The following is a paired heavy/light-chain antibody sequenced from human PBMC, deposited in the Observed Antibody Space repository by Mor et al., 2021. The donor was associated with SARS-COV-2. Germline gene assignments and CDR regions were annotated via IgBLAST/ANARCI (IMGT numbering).Heavy chain of an antibody. CDR2: IWYDGSNK. CDR1: GFTFRSYG. J-gene: IGHJ4*02. D-gene: IGHD6-19*01. Sequence: QVQLVESGGGVVQLGRSLRLSCAASGFTFRSYGMHWVRQAPGKGLEWVAIIWYDGSNKYYADSVKGRFTISRDNSKNTLYMQMNSLRDEDTAVYYCATVAGYSSAGWYVDNWGQGTLVTVSS. CDR3: ATVAGYSSAGWYVDN. V-gene: IGHV3-33*03.
Light chain of an antibody. Sequence: DIQLTQSPSSLSASVGDRVTITCRASQSIGRYLNWYQQKPGKAPKLLISATSGLQSGVPSRFTGSGLGTDFTLTITSLQPEDFATYYCQQSYSSPPVTFGQGTRVEIK. CDR2: ATS. V-gene: IGKV1-39*01. CDR1: QSIGRY. J-gene: IGKJ5*01. CDR3: QQSYSSPPVT.